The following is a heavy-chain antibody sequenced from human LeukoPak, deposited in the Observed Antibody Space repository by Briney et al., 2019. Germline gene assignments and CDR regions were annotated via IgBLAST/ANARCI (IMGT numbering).Heavy chain of an antibody. Sequence: GASVTVSCMASGYTFTIYYIHWVRQAPGQGVEGMGIINPYGGTATYPQMFQGRVTMTRATSTTTVYMELSSLRSEVTAVYFCARDHGYCSGGSCYNYYYGMDVWGQGTTVTVSS. V-gene: IGHV1-46*01. J-gene: IGHJ6*02. D-gene: IGHD2-15*01. CDR2: INPYGGTA. CDR1: GYTFTIYY. CDR3: ARDHGYCSGGSCYNYYYGMDV.